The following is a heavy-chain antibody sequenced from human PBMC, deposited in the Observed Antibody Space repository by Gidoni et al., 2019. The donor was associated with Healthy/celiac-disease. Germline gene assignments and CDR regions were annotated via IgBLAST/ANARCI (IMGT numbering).Heavy chain of an antibody. J-gene: IGHJ5*02. Sequence: QVQLQESGPGLVKPSETLSLTCTVSGGSISSYYWSWIRQPPGKGLAWIGYIYYSGSTNYNPSLKSRVTISVDTSKNQFSLKLSSVTAADTAVYYCARRLLDPGEGWFDPWGQGTLVTVSS. CDR3: ARRLLDPGEGWFDP. D-gene: IGHD3-16*01. CDR2: IYYSGST. CDR1: GGSISSYY. V-gene: IGHV4-59*08.